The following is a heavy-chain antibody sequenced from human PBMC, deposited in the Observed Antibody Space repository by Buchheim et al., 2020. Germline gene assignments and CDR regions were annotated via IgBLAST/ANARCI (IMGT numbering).Heavy chain of an antibody. CDR1: GFTFNTYW. J-gene: IGHJ4*02. CDR2: VNTDGSST. V-gene: IGHV3-74*01. Sequence: DVLLVESGGGLVQPGGSLRLSCTASGFTFNTYWMHWVRQAPGRGPVWVSRVNTDGSSTTYADSVKGRFSISRDNAKNTLYLQMNSLRVEDTALYYCARDSAWMGAIDSWGQGTL. CDR3: ARDSAWMGAIDS. D-gene: IGHD1-26*01.